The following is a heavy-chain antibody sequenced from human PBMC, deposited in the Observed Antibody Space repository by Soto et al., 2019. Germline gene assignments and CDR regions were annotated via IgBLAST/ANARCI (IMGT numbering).Heavy chain of an antibody. CDR1: GGTFSSYA. D-gene: IGHD3-22*01. V-gene: IGHV1-69*06. CDR2: IIPIFGTA. Sequence: SVKVSCKASGGTFSSYAISWVRQAPGQGLEWMGGIIPIFGTANYAQKFQGRVTITADKSTSTAYMELSSLRSEDTAVYYCARSRYYYDSSGYPPLYYYYGMDVWGQGTTVTVSS. CDR3: ARSRYYYDSSGYPPLYYYYGMDV. J-gene: IGHJ6*02.